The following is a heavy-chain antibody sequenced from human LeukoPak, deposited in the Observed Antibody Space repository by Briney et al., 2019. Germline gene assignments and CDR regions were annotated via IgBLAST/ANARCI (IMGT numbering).Heavy chain of an antibody. D-gene: IGHD1-20*01. CDR1: GGSISSGSYY. CDR2: IYTSGST. Sequence: PSETLSLTCTVSGGSISSGSYYWSWIRQPAGKGLEWIGRIYTSGSTNYNPSLKSRVTISVDTSKNQFSLKLSSVTAADTAVYYCARDEYNWNLDAFDIWGQGTMVTVSS. V-gene: IGHV4-61*02. CDR3: ARDEYNWNLDAFDI. J-gene: IGHJ3*02.